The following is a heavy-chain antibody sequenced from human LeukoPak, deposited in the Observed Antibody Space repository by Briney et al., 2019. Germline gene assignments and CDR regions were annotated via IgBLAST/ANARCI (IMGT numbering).Heavy chain of an antibody. CDR1: GYTFTGYY. CDR2: INPNSGGT. V-gene: IGHV1-2*02. J-gene: IGHJ6*02. Sequence: ASVKVSCKASGYTFTGYYMHWVRQAPGQGLEWMGWINPNSGGTNYAQKFQGRVTMTRDTSISTAYMELSSLRSEDTAVYYCARGSSGDPHYYYYGMDVWGQGTTVTVSS. D-gene: IGHD2-21*01. CDR3: ARGSSGDPHYYYYGMDV.